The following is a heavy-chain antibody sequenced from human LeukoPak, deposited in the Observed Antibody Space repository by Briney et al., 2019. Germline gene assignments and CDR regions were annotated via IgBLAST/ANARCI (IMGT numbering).Heavy chain of an antibody. CDR2: ISSSGSTI. V-gene: IGHV3-48*03. Sequence: SCKTSGGTFSSYEMNWVRQAPGKGLEWVSYISSSGSTIYYADSVKGRFTISRDNAKNSLYLQMNSLRAEDTAVYYCAELGITMIGGVWGKGTTVTISS. J-gene: IGHJ6*04. CDR3: AELGITMIGGV. D-gene: IGHD3-10*02. CDR1: GGTFSSYE.